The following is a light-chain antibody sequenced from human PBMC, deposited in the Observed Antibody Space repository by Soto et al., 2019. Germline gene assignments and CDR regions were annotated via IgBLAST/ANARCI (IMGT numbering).Light chain of an antibody. J-gene: IGLJ1*01. CDR3: AAWDGSLSGYV. CDR2: RNN. CDR1: SSNIGSNY. V-gene: IGLV1-47*01. Sequence: QSVLTQPPSASGTPGQRVTISCSGSSSNIGSNYVYWYQQLPGTAPKLLIYRNNQRPSGVPDRFSGSKSGTSASLAISGLPFEDEADYYCAAWDGSLSGYVFGTGTKVPVL.